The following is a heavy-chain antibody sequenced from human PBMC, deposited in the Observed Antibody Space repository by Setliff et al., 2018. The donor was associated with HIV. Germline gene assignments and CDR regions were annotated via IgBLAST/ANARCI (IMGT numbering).Heavy chain of an antibody. CDR3: AHSSRRLYYFDY. CDR2: IDWDDDK. J-gene: IGHJ4*02. V-gene: IGHV2-70*12. Sequence: SGPTLVNPTQTLTLTCTFSGFSLSTSGMRVSWIRQPPGKALEWLARIDWDDDKFYSTSLKTRLTITRDTSRNQVVLTMTNMDPVDTATYYCAHSSRRLYYFDYWGQGTLVTVSS. CDR1: GFSLSTSGMR.